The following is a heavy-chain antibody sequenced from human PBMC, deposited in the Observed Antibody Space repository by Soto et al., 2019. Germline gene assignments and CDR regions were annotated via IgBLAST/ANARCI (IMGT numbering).Heavy chain of an antibody. J-gene: IGHJ6*04. CDR1: GDTFIKYA. D-gene: IGHD3-16*01. Sequence: SVKVSCKASGDTFIKYAIAWVRQAPGQGLEWMGWISPYDDKTIYAQTFQGRVTLTADRSTRTVYLDLRSLKSNDTAVYYCARGGYYDNVGGKLSHYVLDKWGKGTSVTVSS. V-gene: IGHV1-18*01. CDR3: ARGGYYDNVGGKLSHYVLDK. CDR2: ISPYDDKT.